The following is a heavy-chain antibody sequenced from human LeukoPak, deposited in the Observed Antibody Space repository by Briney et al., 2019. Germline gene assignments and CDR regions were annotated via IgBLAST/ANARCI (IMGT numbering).Heavy chain of an antibody. CDR1: GFTFSSYG. Sequence: GGSLRLSCAASGFTFSSYGMHWVRQAPGKGLEWVAVIWYDGSNKYYADSVKGRFTISRDNSKNTLYLQMNSLRAEDTAVYYCARRMVRGVMSLDYWGQGTLVTVSS. V-gene: IGHV3-33*01. D-gene: IGHD3-10*01. J-gene: IGHJ4*02. CDR3: ARRMVRGVMSLDY. CDR2: IWYDGSNK.